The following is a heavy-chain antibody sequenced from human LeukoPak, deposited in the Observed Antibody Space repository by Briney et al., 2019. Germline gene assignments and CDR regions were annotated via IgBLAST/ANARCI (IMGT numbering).Heavy chain of an antibody. V-gene: IGHV4-4*07. J-gene: IGHJ6*03. CDR2: IYPSGST. CDR1: SFSINTYY. Sequence: PSETLSLTCAVSSFSINTYYWSWIRQPAGKGLEWIGRIYPSGSTNYNPSLKSRVTMSVDMSKNQIFLNLVSVTAADTAVYYCAREIGLTMIRGVTISWYYYMDVWGKGTTVTISS. CDR3: AREIGLTMIRGVTISWYYYMDV. D-gene: IGHD3-10*01.